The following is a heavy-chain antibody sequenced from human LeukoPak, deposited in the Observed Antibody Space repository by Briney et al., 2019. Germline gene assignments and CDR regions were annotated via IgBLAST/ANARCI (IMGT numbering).Heavy chain of an antibody. J-gene: IGHJ4*02. CDR2: IYHSGST. Sequence: SETLSLTCTVSGYSISSGYYWGWIRQPPGKGLEWIGSIYHSGSTYYNPSLKSRVTISVDTSKNQFSLKLNPVTAADTAVYYCARDEGGYSRFDYWGQGTLVTVSS. D-gene: IGHD5-12*01. V-gene: IGHV4-38-2*02. CDR1: GYSISSGYY. CDR3: ARDEGGYSRFDY.